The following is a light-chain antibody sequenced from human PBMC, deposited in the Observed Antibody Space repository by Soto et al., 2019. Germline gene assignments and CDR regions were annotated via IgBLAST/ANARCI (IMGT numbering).Light chain of an antibody. CDR2: GAS. CDR1: QSVSSN. Sequence: EIVMTQSPATLSVSPGERATLSCRASQSVSSNLAWYQQKPGQAPRLLIYGASTRATGIPARFSGSGSGTEFTLTISSLQSEDFAVYYCQQYNNWRTLGQWTKVEIK. J-gene: IGKJ1*01. V-gene: IGKV3-15*01. CDR3: QQYNNWRT.